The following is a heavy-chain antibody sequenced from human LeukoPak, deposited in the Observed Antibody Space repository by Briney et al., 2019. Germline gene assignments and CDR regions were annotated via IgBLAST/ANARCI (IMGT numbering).Heavy chain of an antibody. CDR3: ARAPGGPNRAFDI. CDR1: GFTFSSYA. J-gene: IGHJ3*02. Sequence: GGSLRLSCAASGFTFSSYAMHWVRQAPGKGLEYVSAISSNGGSTYYANSVKGRFTISRDNSKNTLYLQMGSLRAEDMAVYYCARAPGGPNRAFDIWGQGTMVTVSS. CDR2: ISSNGGST. D-gene: IGHD1-14*01. V-gene: IGHV3-64*01.